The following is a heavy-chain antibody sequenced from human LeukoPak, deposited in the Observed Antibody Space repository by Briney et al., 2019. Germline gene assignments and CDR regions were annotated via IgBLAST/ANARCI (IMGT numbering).Heavy chain of an antibody. CDR2: FDPEDGET. D-gene: IGHD6-19*01. V-gene: IGHV1-24*01. CDR3: APSWGSSGWYSWFDP. J-gene: IGHJ5*02. CDR1: GYTLTELS. Sequence: ASVKVSCKVSGYTLTELSMHWVRQAPGEGLGWMGGFDPEDGETIYAQKFQGRVTMTEDTSTDTAYMEVSSLRSEGTAVYYCAPSWGSSGWYSWFDPWGQGTLVTVSS.